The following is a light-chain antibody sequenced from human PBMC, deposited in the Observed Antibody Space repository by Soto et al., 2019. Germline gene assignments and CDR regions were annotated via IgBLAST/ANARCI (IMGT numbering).Light chain of an antibody. CDR1: QSVSSY. CDR2: DAS. J-gene: IGKJ4*01. Sequence: EIVLTQSPATLSLSPGERATLSCRASQSVSSYLAWYQQKPGQAPRLLIYDASNRATGIPARFSGSGSGTDFTLNISSLEPDDFAVYYCQQRSNWPLTFGGGTKVEIK. CDR3: QQRSNWPLT. V-gene: IGKV3-11*01.